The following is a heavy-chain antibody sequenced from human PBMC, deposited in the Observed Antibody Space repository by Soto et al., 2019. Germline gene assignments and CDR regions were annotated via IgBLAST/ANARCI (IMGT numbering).Heavy chain of an antibody. CDR2: ISSTSSYT. CDR3: VRDLGWSPLWEY. CDR1: GFTFSDYY. J-gene: IGHJ4*02. Sequence: QVHLVESGGGLVKPGGSLRLSCTASGFTFSDYYMSWIRQAPGKGLEWISYISSTSSYTNYADSVKGRFTISRDNAKNSLYLQMTGLRDEDTAVYYCVRDLGWSPLWEYWGQGTLVTVSS. V-gene: IGHV3-11*05. D-gene: IGHD1-26*01.